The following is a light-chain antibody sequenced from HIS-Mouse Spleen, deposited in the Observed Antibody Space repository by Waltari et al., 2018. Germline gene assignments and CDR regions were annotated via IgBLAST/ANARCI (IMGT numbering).Light chain of an antibody. Sequence: QSALTQPASVSGSPGQSITISCTGTSSDVGSYNLVSWYQQHPGKAPKLMSSEGSKRPSGVSNRFSGSKSGNTASLTISGLQAEDEADYYCCSYAGSSTVVFGGGTKLTVL. CDR3: CSYAGSSTVV. CDR1: SSDVGSYNL. CDR2: EGS. V-gene: IGLV2-23*01. J-gene: IGLJ2*01.